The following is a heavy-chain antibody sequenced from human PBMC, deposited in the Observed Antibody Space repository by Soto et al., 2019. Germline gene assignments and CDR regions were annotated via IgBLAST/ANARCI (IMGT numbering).Heavy chain of an antibody. Sequence: GASVKVSCKASGGTFSSYAISWVRQAPGQGLEWMGGIIPIFGTANYAQKFQGRVTITADESTSTAYMELSSLRSEDTGVYYCSGDGIVVVPAAISPFVVGYWGQGTLVTVSS. V-gene: IGHV1-69*13. CDR2: IIPIFGTA. CDR1: GGTFSSYA. CDR3: SGDGIVVVPAAISPFVVGY. D-gene: IGHD2-2*01. J-gene: IGHJ4*02.